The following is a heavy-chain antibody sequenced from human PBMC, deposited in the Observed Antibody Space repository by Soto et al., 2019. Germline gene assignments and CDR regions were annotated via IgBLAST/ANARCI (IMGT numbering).Heavy chain of an antibody. J-gene: IGHJ4*02. D-gene: IGHD2-2*01. CDR2: ISGGGYNK. CDR1: GFTFSSVG. V-gene: IGHV3-23*01. CDR3: AKDRGSSATCFDY. Sequence: EVRLLESGGGLVQTGGSLRLSCAAYGFTFSSVGMNWVRQAPGKGLEWLAVISGGGYNKYYAESVKGRFAISRDNSENMAFLQMNTLRADDTDVYYCAKDRGSSATCFDYWGPGVLVTVSS.